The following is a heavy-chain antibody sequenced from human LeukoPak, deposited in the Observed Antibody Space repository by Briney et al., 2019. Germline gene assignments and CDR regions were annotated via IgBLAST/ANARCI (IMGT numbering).Heavy chain of an antibody. V-gene: IGHV1-8*01. Sequence: ASVKLSCTASGYTYSSYVVNWVRQAPGQGLGWMGWMNPNNGNTGYAQKFQGRVTMTMNTSISTANMELSSLRSEDTAVYYCVRGLLGRYCYYYVDVWGKGTTVTISS. CDR2: MNPNNGNT. CDR1: GYTYSSYV. J-gene: IGHJ6*03. CDR3: VRGLLGRYCYYYVDV. D-gene: IGHD3-16*01.